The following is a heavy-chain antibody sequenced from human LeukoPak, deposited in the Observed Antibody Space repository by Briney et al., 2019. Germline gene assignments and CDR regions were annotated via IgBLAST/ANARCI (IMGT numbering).Heavy chain of an antibody. CDR2: IYTSGST. D-gene: IGHD3-22*01. J-gene: IGHJ5*02. Sequence: SETLSLTCTVSGGSISSYYWSWIRQPAGKGLEWIGRIYTSGSTNYNPSLKSRVTMSVDTSKNQFSLKLSSVTAADTAVYYCARVSTKYYYYDSSGSPLNWFDPWGQGTLVTVSS. CDR1: GGSISSYY. V-gene: IGHV4-4*07. CDR3: ARVSTKYYYYDSSGSPLNWFDP.